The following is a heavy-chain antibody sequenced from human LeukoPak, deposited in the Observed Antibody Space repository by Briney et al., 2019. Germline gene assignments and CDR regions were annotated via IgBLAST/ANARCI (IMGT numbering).Heavy chain of an antibody. V-gene: IGHV4-4*02. J-gene: IGHJ6*03. CDR3: ARPYYYYVDV. CDR1: GASVSSNNW. Sequence: SGTLSLTCTVSGASVSSNNWWGWVRQPPGKGPEWIGEIYHSGSTNYNPSLQSRVTISVDKSKNQFSLKLTSVTAADTAVYYCARPYYYYVDVWGKGTTVTVSS. CDR2: IYHSGST.